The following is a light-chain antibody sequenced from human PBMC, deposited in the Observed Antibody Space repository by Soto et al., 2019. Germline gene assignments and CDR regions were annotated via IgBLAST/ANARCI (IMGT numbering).Light chain of an antibody. V-gene: IGKV3-11*01. CDR3: QQRNDWQVT. CDR2: DIS. Sequence: EVVLTQSPVTLSLSPGERATLSCRASQSVSSYLAWYQQKPGQAPRLLIYDISNRATGIPARFSGSGSGTDFTLTISSLEPDDFAVYYCQQRNDWQVTFGQGTRLAIK. J-gene: IGKJ5*01. CDR1: QSVSSY.